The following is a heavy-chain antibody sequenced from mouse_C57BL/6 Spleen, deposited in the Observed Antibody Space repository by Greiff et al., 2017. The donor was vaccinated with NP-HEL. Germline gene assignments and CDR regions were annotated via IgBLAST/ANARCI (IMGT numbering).Heavy chain of an antibody. D-gene: IGHD1-1*01. V-gene: IGHV1-50*01. Sequence: QVQLQQPGAELVKPGASVKLSCKASGYTFTSYWMQWVKQRPGQGLEWIGEIDPSDSYTNYNQKFKGKATLTVDTSSSTAYMQLSSLTSEDSAVYYCARGTTVVEDGGQGTTLTVSS. CDR3: ARGTTVVED. J-gene: IGHJ2*01. CDR1: GYTFTSYW. CDR2: IDPSDSYT.